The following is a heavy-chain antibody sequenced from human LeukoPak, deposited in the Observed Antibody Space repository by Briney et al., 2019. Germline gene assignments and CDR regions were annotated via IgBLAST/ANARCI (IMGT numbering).Heavy chain of an antibody. V-gene: IGHV4-38-2*02. CDR2: ICHSGST. CDR1: GYSISSGYY. Sequence: SETLSLTCTVSGYSISSGYYWGWIRQPPGKGLEWIGSICHSGSTYYNPSLKSRVTISVDTSKNQFSLKLSSVTAADTAVYYCAREREDSSSSHFDYWGQGTLATVSS. D-gene: IGHD6-6*01. J-gene: IGHJ4*02. CDR3: AREREDSSSSHFDY.